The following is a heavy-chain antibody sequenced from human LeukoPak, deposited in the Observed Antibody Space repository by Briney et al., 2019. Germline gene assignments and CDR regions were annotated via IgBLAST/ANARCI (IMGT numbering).Heavy chain of an antibody. D-gene: IGHD7-27*01. CDR2: INPNIGGT. V-gene: IGHV1-2*02. CDR1: GYTFTRYY. CDR3: ARGATLYTGDSIYYFDY. J-gene: IGHJ4*02. Sequence: ASVTVSCKASGYTFTRYYIHWVRQAPGQGGEWVGWINPNIGGTSYAKTFQGRVTMSRDTSISTAYMELSRLRSDDTAVYYCARGATLYTGDSIYYFDYWGQGSLVTVSS.